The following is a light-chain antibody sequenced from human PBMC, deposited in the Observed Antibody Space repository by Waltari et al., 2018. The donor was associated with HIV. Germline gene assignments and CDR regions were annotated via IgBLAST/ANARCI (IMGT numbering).Light chain of an antibody. J-gene: IGKJ4*01. CDR3: QQYGSSLI. CDR1: HSISSDY. V-gene: IGKV3-20*01. Sequence: VLTQSPDTLSFSPGESATLSCRASHSISSDYFAWYQQRRGQAPRLLIYKTSTRATCVPDRFSGSGSGADFTLTISRLEPEDFATYYCQQYGSSLIFGGGTKLEIK. CDR2: KTS.